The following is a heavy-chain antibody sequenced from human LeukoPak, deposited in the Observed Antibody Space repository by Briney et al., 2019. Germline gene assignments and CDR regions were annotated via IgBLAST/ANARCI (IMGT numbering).Heavy chain of an antibody. J-gene: IGHJ4*02. CDR3: ARGAFD. Sequence: GGSLRLSCAASGFAVGSNYMNWVRQAPGKGLEWVSVIYDGGSTFYADSVKGRFIISRDNSKNTLYLQMNSLRPEDTAVYYCARGAFDWGQGTLVTVSS. V-gene: IGHV3-53*01. CDR1: GFAVGSNY. CDR2: IYDGGST.